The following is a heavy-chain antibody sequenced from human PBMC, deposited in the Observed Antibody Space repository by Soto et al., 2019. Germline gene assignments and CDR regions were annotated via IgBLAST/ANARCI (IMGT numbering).Heavy chain of an antibody. CDR1: GFTFSSYG. CDR2: ISYDGSNK. J-gene: IGHJ4*02. Sequence: GGSLRLSCAASGFTFSSYGMHWVRQAPGKGLEWVAVISYDGSNKYYADSVKGRFTISRDNSKNTLYLQMNSLRAEDTAVYYCAKSSSITIFGVVMNFDYWGQGTLVTVSS. V-gene: IGHV3-30*18. CDR3: AKSSSITIFGVVMNFDY. D-gene: IGHD3-3*01.